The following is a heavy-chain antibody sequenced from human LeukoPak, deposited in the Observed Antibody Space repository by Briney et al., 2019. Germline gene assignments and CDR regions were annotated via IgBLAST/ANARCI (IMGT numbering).Heavy chain of an antibody. CDR2: INTDGSST. D-gene: IGHD6-13*01. J-gene: IGHJ4*02. CDR3: ARSKPLIAAAGRGDFDY. CDR1: GFTFSSYW. Sequence: GGSLRLSCAASGFTFSSYWMHWVRQAPGKGLVWVSRINTDGSSTNYADSVKGRFTISRDNAKNTLYLQMNSLRAEDTAVYYCARSKPLIAAAGRGDFDYWGQGTLVTVSS. V-gene: IGHV3-74*01.